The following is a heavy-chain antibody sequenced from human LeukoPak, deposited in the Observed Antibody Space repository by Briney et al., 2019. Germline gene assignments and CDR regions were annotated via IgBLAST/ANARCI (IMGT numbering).Heavy chain of an antibody. Sequence: SVKVSCKASGGTFSSYAISWVRQAPGQGLEWMGGIIPIFGTANYAQKFQGRVSITTDESTSTAYMELSSLRSEDTAVYYCARALSVVVPTAKAYLYYYYMDVWGKGTTVTVSS. J-gene: IGHJ6*03. CDR1: GGTFSSYA. D-gene: IGHD2-2*01. V-gene: IGHV1-69*05. CDR2: IIPIFGTA. CDR3: ARALSVVVPTAKAYLYYYYMDV.